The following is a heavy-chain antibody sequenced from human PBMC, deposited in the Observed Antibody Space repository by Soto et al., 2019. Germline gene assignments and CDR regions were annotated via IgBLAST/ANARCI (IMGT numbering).Heavy chain of an antibody. J-gene: IGHJ4*02. CDR3: ARGSTGSSSRWYRY. CDR1: GGSISSYY. V-gene: IGHV4-59*08. Sequence: QVQLQESGPGLVKPSETLSLTCTVSGGSISSYYWSWIRQPPGKGLEWIGYIYNSGSTNYNPSLTSRATLSVDTSNNQFSLKLSAVTAADTAVYYCARGSTGSSSRWYRYWGQGTLVTVSS. D-gene: IGHD6-13*01. CDR2: IYNSGST.